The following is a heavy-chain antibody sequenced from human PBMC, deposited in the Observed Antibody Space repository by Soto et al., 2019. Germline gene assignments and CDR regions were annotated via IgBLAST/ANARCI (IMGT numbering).Heavy chain of an antibody. CDR1: GFSFSTTG. J-gene: IGHJ3*02. CDR3: ASDSDTDMAHDTYDI. V-gene: IGHV3-21*04. CDR2: ISSGSEYI. Sequence: EGSLRLSCAASGFSFSTTGMNWVRQAPGKGLERVSSISSGSEYIFHADSVKGRLTTSRDNAKNSVYPQLNNLRLEHPAVYHCASDSDTDMAHDTYDISRQRSMDTVSS. D-gene: IGHD5-18*01.